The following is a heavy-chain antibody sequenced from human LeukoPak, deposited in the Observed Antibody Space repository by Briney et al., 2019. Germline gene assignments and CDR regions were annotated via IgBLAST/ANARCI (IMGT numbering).Heavy chain of an antibody. J-gene: IGHJ4*02. CDR3: ARGGDSSGYYHRYFDY. V-gene: IGHV1-18*01. Sequence: ASVKVSCKASGYTFTNYGLSWVRQAPGQGLEWMGWISAYNGNTNYAQKLQGRVTMTTDTSTSTAYMELRSLRSDDTAVYYCARGGDSSGYYHRYFDYWGQGTLVTVSS. CDR1: GYTFTNYG. D-gene: IGHD3-22*01. CDR2: ISAYNGNT.